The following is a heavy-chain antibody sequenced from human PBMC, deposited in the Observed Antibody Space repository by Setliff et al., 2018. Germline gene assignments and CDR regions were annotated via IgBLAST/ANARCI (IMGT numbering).Heavy chain of an antibody. Sequence: ASVKVSCKASGYTFRDYAFAWVRQAPGQGLEWVGWISVYNGDTNYAQKFQGRVTLTTDTSTSTAYMELRSLTSDDSAFYYCARAPSVELVTIRTNSWFTYWGQGTLVTVS. J-gene: IGHJ4*02. D-gene: IGHD5-18*01. CDR1: GYTFRDYA. CDR3: ARAPSVELVTIRTNSWFTY. V-gene: IGHV1-18*01. CDR2: ISVYNGDT.